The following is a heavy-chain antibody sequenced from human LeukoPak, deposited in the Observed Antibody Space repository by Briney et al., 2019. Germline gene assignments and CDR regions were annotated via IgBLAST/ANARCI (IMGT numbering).Heavy chain of an antibody. V-gene: IGHV3-23*01. Sequence: GGSLRLSCAASGFAFNKYAMSWVRQAPEKGLEWVSTISGSGGGTYYADSVKGRFTISRDNAKNTLYLQMNSLRAEDTAVYYCARGNRERGFDYWGQGTLVTVSS. CDR3: ARGNRERGFDY. CDR2: ISGSGGGT. J-gene: IGHJ4*02. D-gene: IGHD5-24*01. CDR1: GFAFNKYA.